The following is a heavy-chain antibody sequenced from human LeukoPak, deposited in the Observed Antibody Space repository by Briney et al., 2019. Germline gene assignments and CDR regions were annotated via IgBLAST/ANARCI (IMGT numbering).Heavy chain of an antibody. J-gene: IGHJ3*02. Sequence: ASVKVSCKASGYTFTSYYMHWVRQAPGQGLEWMGIINPSGGSTSYAQKFQGRVTMTRDTSTSTVYMELRSLRSDDTAVYYCARDKVPARDPNNDAFDIWGQGTMVTVSS. CDR3: ARDKVPARDPNNDAFDI. D-gene: IGHD1/OR15-1a*01. CDR2: INPSGGST. V-gene: IGHV1-46*01. CDR1: GYTFTSYY.